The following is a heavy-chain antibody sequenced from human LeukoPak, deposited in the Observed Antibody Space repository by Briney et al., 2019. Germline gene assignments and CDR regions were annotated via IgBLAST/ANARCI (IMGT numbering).Heavy chain of an antibody. D-gene: IGHD2-15*01. CDR2: ISYDGSNK. Sequence: PGRSLRLSCAASGFTFSSYGMHWVRQAPGKGLEWVAVISYDGSNKYYADSVKGRFTISRDNSKNTLYLQMNSLRAEDTAVYYCAKDLGYCSGGSCPGAFDIWGQGTMVTVSS. V-gene: IGHV3-30*18. CDR3: AKDLGYCSGGSCPGAFDI. J-gene: IGHJ3*02. CDR1: GFTFSSYG.